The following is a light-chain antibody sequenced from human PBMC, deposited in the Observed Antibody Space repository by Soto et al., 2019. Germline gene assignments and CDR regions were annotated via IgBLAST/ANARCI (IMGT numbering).Light chain of an antibody. Sequence: DIQMTQSPSSLSAFVGDRVTITCRASQDIGNFLAWYQQKPGKVPKLLIYAASTLQSGVPSRFSGSGSGTDFTLTISSLQPEDFATYYCQQSYSTPLTVGGGTKVDIK. CDR2: AAS. CDR3: QQSYSTPLT. V-gene: IGKV1-39*01. J-gene: IGKJ4*01. CDR1: QDIGNF.